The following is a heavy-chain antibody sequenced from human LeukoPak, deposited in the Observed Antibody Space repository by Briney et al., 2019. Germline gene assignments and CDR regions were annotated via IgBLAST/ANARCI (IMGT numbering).Heavy chain of an antibody. CDR1: GFTFSSYA. D-gene: IGHD3-10*01. CDR2: ISYDGSNK. V-gene: IGHV3-30-3*01. CDR3: ARAYGSGSYSYFDY. J-gene: IGHJ4*02. Sequence: PGGSLRLSCAASGFTFSSYAMHWVRQAPGKGLEWVAVISYDGSNKYYADSVKGRFTISRDNSKNTLYLQMNSLRAEDTAVYYCARAYGSGSYSYFDYWGQGTLVTASS.